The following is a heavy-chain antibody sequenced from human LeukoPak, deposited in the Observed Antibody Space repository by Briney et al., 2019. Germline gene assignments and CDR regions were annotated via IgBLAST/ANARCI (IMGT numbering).Heavy chain of an antibody. Sequence: GGSLRLSCTASGFTFSNFALSWVRQAPGKGLEWVSAISGSGGSAYYPDSVEGRFTISRDKSKNTLYLQMNSLRAENTSIYHCAKDHPRQGVTAHTPFDYWGQGTLVTVSS. CDR3: AKDHPRQGVTAHTPFDY. CDR1: GFTFSNFA. D-gene: IGHD2-15*01. V-gene: IGHV3-23*01. J-gene: IGHJ4*02. CDR2: ISGSGGSA.